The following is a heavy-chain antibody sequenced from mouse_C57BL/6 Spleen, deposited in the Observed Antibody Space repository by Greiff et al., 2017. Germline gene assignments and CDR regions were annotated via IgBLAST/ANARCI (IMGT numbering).Heavy chain of an antibody. D-gene: IGHD1-1*01. CDR1: GYTFTSSW. CDR3: ARDYGEFAY. V-gene: IGHV1-53*01. J-gene: IGHJ2*01. Sequence: QVQLQQPGTELVTPGASVKLSCTASGYTFTSSWMHWVKQRPEQGLEWIGNINPGNGDTKYTETFKSKATLTEDKSSSTAYMQLSSLTSKDTAVYYCARDYGEFAYWGQGTTLTVSS. CDR2: INPGNGDT.